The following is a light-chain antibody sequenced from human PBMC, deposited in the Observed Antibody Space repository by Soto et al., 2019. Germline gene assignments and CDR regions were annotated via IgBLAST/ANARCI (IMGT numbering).Light chain of an antibody. Sequence: QLVLTQSPSASASLGASVKLTCTLSSGHSSYAIAWHQQQPEKGPRYLMKLNSDGSHSKGDGIPDRFSGSSSGAERYLTIPSLQSEDEADYYCQPWGTGIQVFGGGTKLTVL. V-gene: IGLV4-69*01. J-gene: IGLJ2*01. CDR1: SGHSSYA. CDR2: LNSDGSH. CDR3: QPWGTGIQV.